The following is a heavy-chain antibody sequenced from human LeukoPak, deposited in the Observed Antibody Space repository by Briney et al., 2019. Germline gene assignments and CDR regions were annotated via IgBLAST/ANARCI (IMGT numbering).Heavy chain of an antibody. CDR2: IYYSGST. CDR1: GGSISSYY. Sequence: SETLSLTCTVSGGSISSYYWSWIRQPPGKGLEWIGYIYYSGSTNYNPSLKSRVTISVDTSKNQFSLKLSSVTAADTAVYYCARARYGSRSYNYYGMDVWGQGTTVTVSS. V-gene: IGHV4-59*01. CDR3: ARARYGSRSYNYYGMDV. J-gene: IGHJ6*02. D-gene: IGHD3-10*01.